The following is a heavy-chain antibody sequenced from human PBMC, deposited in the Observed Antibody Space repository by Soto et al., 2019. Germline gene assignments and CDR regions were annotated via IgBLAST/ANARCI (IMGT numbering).Heavy chain of an antibody. CDR2: ISGSGGST. CDR1: GFTFSSYA. J-gene: IGHJ4*02. D-gene: IGHD4-17*01. CDR3: AKVALTWTSVPTYWDY. Sequence: GGSLRLSCAASGFTFSSYAMSWVRQAPGKGLEWVSAISGSGGSTNYADSVKGRFTISRDNSKNTLYLQMNSLRAEDTAVYYCAKVALTWTSVPTYWDYWGQGTLVTVSS. V-gene: IGHV3-23*01.